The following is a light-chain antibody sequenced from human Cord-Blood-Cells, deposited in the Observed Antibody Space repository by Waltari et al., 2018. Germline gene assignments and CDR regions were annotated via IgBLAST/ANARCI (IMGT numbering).Light chain of an antibody. CDR3: QQYYSTPYT. CDR1: QSVLYSSNNKNY. J-gene: IGKJ2*01. Sequence: DIVMTQSPDSLAVSLGERATINCKSSQSVLYSSNNKNYLAWYQQKPGHPPKLLIYWASTRESGVPDRFSGSGSGTDFTLTISSLQAEDVAVYYCQQYYSTPYTFGPGTKLEIK. V-gene: IGKV4-1*01. CDR2: WAS.